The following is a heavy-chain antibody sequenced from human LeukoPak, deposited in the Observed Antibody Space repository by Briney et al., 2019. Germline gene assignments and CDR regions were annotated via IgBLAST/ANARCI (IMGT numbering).Heavy chain of an antibody. V-gene: IGHV1-46*01. Sequence: ASVKVSCKASGYTFTSYGISWVRQAPGQGLEWMGIINPSGGSTSYAQKFQGRVTMTRDMSTSTVYMELSSLRSEDTAVYYCARGAEHYYFDYWGQGTLVTVSS. CDR3: ARGAEHYYFDY. CDR1: GYTFTSYG. J-gene: IGHJ4*02. CDR2: INPSGGST.